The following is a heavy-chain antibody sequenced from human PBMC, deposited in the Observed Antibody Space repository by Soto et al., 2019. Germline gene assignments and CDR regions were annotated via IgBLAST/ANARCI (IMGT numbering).Heavy chain of an antibody. V-gene: IGHV1-18*01. J-gene: IGHJ6*02. D-gene: IGHD3-22*01. CDR2: ISAYNGNT. CDR1: GYTFTSYS. CDR3: AGPYYDDSRGNYYYGMDV. Sequence: GASVKVSCKASGYTFTSYSIIWVRQAPGQGLEWMGWISAYNGNTNYAQKLQGRVTMTTDTSTSTAYLQWSSLKASDPAMYYCAGPYYDDSRGNYYYGMDVWGQGTTVTVSS.